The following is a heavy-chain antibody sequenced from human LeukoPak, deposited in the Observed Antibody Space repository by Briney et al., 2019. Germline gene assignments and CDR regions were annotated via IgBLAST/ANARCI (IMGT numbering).Heavy chain of an antibody. CDR2: INPYNGNT. CDR3: ARVRSGWFFSN. CDR1: THSPTSFG. Sequence: DSVTASWQAATHSPTSFGISWVRPAPGQGLGWKGWINPYNGNTNYAQKRQGRVTMTTATSTSTAYMDLRSLRSDNTAVYYCARVRSGWFFSNWGKGTLVTVSS. J-gene: IGHJ4*02. D-gene: IGHD6-19*01. V-gene: IGHV1-18*01.